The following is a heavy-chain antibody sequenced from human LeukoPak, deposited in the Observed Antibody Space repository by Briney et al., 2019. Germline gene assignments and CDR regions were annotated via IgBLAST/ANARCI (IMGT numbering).Heavy chain of an antibody. Sequence: ASVTVSCKASGYTFTSYDINWVRQATGQGLEWMGWINPNSGNTGYAQKFQGRATMTRNTSISTAYMELSSLRSEDTAVYYCARALLTYYYGSGSEWGQGTLVTVSS. D-gene: IGHD3-10*01. CDR3: ARALLTYYYGSGSE. CDR2: INPNSGNT. CDR1: GYTFTSYD. V-gene: IGHV1-8*01. J-gene: IGHJ4*02.